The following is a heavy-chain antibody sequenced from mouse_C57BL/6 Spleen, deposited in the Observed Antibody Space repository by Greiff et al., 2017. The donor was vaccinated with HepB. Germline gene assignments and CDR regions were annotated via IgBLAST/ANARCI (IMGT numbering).Heavy chain of an antibody. CDR3: ASPYAMDY. J-gene: IGHJ4*01. CDR2: ISNGGGST. CDR1: GFTFSDYY. V-gene: IGHV5-12*01. Sequence: EVQGVESGGGLVQPGGSLKLSCAASGFTFSDYYMYWVRQTPEKRLEWVAYISNGGGSTYYPDTVKGRFTISRDNAKNTLYLQMSRLKSEDTAMYYCASPYAMDYWGQGTSVTVSS.